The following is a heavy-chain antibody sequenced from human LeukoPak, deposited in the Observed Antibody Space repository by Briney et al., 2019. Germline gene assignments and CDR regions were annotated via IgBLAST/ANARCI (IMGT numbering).Heavy chain of an antibody. V-gene: IGHV1-2*02. D-gene: IGHD4-17*01. CDR2: INPNSGGT. Sequence: GASVKVSCKASGYTFTGDYMRWVRQAPGQGLEWMGWINPNSGGTNYAQKFQGRVTMTRDTSISTAYMELSRLRSDDTAVYYCARDGPDYGDYADYWGQGTLVTVSS. CDR1: GYTFTGDY. J-gene: IGHJ4*02. CDR3: ARDGPDYGDYADY.